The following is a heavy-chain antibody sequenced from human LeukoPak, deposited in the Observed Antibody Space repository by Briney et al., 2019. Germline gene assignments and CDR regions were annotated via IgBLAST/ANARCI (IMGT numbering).Heavy chain of an antibody. CDR2: IYYSGTT. D-gene: IGHD1-26*01. J-gene: IGHJ4*02. V-gene: IGHV4-39*01. CDR1: GGSISSGDYY. Sequence: SQTLSLTCTVSGGSISSGDYYWSWIRQPPGKGLEWIGNIYYSGTTYNNPSLESRVVISVDTSRNQFSLKLTSVTATDTAVYYCARQGVVGATGFDFWGQGILVTVSS. CDR3: ARQGVVGATGFDF.